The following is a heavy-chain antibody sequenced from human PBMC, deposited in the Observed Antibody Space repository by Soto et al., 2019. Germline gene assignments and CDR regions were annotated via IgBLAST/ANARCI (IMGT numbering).Heavy chain of an antibody. CDR3: ARDPYYYDSSGYYVHYFDY. Sequence: SVKVSCKASGGTFISYASSWVRQAPGQGLEWMGGIIPIFGTANYAQKFQGRVTITADESTSTAYMELSSLRSEDTAVYYCARDPYYYDSSGYYVHYFDYWGQGTLVTVSS. CDR2: IIPIFGTA. D-gene: IGHD3-22*01. CDR1: GGTFISYA. J-gene: IGHJ4*02. V-gene: IGHV1-69*01.